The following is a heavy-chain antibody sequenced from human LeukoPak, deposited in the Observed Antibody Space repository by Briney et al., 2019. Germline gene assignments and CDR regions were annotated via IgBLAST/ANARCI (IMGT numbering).Heavy chain of an antibody. CDR2: VSSNGGST. V-gene: IGHV3-64*01. Sequence: PGGSLRLSCAASGFTFSSYAMHWVRQAPGKGLEYVSAVSSNGGSTYYANSVKGRFTISRDNSKNTLYLQMGSLRAEDMAVYYCARSLRGKDYFDYWGQGTLVTVSS. J-gene: IGHJ4*02. CDR3: ARSLRGKDYFDY. CDR1: GFTFSSYA. D-gene: IGHD1-26*01.